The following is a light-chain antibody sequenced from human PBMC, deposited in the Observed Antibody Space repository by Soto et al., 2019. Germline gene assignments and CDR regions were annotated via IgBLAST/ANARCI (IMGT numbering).Light chain of an antibody. J-gene: IGKJ1*01. CDR2: AAS. Sequence: DIQMTASPSSLSASVGDIFTITCLASQSISNYLNWYQQKPGKAPKLLIYAASSLQSGVPLRFSGSGSGTEFTLTISSLQPEDFATYYCQQSYRTPRKFGQGNKGDIK. CDR3: QQSYRTPRK. CDR1: QSISNY. V-gene: IGKV1-39*01.